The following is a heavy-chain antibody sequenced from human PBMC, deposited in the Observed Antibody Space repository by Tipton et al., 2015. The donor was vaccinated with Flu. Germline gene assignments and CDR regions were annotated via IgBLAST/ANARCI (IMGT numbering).Heavy chain of an antibody. CDR1: GFAFSGYW. CDR2: INTDGSTT. J-gene: IGHJ3*01. CDR3: ARFAPWGSLAVMPSTPDAFDV. V-gene: IGHV3-74*01. D-gene: IGHD3-16*01. Sequence: SLRLSCAASGFAFSGYWMHWVRQVPGKGLVWLSRINTDGSTTNYADSVEGRFTISRDNAKKTLYLDMNSLRAEDTADYYGARFAPWGSLAVMPSTPDAFDVWGRGTGVSVSS.